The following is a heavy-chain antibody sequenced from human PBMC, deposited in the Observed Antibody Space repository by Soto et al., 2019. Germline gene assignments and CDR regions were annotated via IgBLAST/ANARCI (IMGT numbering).Heavy chain of an antibody. CDR3: ARGYGSGFDY. CDR2: IYYSGST. CDR1: GCSISGYF. D-gene: IGHD3-10*01. J-gene: IGHJ4*02. V-gene: IGHV4-59*01. Sequence: SETLSLTCTVSGCSISGYFWSWIRQPPGKGLEWIGYIYYSGSTNYNPALKSRVTISVDTSKNQFSLNLSSVTAADTAVYYCARGYGSGFDYWGQGTLVTVS.